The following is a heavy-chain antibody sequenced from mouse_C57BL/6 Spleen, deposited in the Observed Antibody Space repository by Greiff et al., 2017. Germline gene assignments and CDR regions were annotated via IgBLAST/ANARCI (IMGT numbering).Heavy chain of an antibody. Sequence: EVKVEESGGGLVKPGGSLKLSCAASGFTFSSYTMSWVRQTPEKRLEWVATIRGGGGNTYYPDSVKGRFTISRDNAKNTLYLQRSSLRSEDTALYYCARGRWDYFDYWGQGTTRTVSS. V-gene: IGHV5-9*01. CDR2: IRGGGGNT. CDR3: ARGRWDYFDY. CDR1: GFTFSSYT. D-gene: IGHD4-1*01. J-gene: IGHJ2*01.